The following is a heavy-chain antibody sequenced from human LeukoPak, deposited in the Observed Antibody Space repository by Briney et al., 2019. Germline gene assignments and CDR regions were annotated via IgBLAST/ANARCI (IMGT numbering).Heavy chain of an antibody. CDR3: ARGVRKATQFNPTFDY. CDR1: GYTFTSYG. Sequence: ASVKVSCKASGYTFTSYGISWVRQAPGQGLERMGWISAYNGNTNYAQKLQGRVTMTTDTSTSTAYMELRSLRSDDTAVYYCARGVRKATQFNPTFDYWGQGTLVTVSS. CDR2: ISAYNGNT. V-gene: IGHV1-18*01. D-gene: IGHD3-10*01. J-gene: IGHJ4*02.